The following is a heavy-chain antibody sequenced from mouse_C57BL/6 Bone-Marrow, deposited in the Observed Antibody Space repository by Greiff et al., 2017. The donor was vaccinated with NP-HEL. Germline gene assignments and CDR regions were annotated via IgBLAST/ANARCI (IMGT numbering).Heavy chain of an antibody. D-gene: IGHD1-1*01. CDR2: FHPYNDDT. V-gene: IGHV1-47*01. CDR3: ARRYYGSGGWYFDV. J-gene: IGHJ1*03. CDR1: GYTFTTYP. Sequence: VKLQESGAELVKPGASVKMSCKASGYTFTTYPIEWMKQNHGKSLEWIGNFHPYNDDTKYNEKFKGKATLTVEKSSSTVYLELSRLTSDDSAVYYCARRYYGSGGWYFDVWGTGTTVTVSS.